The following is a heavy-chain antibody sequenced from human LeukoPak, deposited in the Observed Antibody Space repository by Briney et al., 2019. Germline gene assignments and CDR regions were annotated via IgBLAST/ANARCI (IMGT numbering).Heavy chain of an antibody. V-gene: IGHV4-4*07. Sequence: SETLSLTCTVSGGSISSYFWSWIRQPAGKGLEWIGRIYTSGSTNYNPSLKSRVTMSVDTSKNQFSLKLSSVTAADTAAYYCVLAGTEYYGMDVWGQGTTVTVSS. CDR2: IYTSGST. D-gene: IGHD6-13*01. J-gene: IGHJ6*02. CDR1: GGSISSYF. CDR3: VLAGTEYYGMDV.